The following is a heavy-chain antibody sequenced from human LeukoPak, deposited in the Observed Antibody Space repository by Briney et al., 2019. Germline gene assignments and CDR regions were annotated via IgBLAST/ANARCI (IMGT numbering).Heavy chain of an antibody. Sequence: SETLSLTCTVSGGSISSGGYYWSWIRQPPGKGLEWIGEINHSGSTNYNPSLKSRVTISVDTSKNQFSLKLSSVTAADTAVYYCARGGYDFWSGYYTARFDPWGQGTLVTVSS. CDR2: INHSGST. D-gene: IGHD3-3*01. CDR3: ARGGYDFWSGYYTARFDP. CDR1: GGSISSGGYY. J-gene: IGHJ5*02. V-gene: IGHV4-39*07.